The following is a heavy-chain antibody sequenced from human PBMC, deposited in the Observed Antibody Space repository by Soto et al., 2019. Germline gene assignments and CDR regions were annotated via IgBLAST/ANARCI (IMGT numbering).Heavy chain of an antibody. CDR1: GFTFSSYG. Sequence: GGSLRLSCAASGFTFSSYGMHWVRQAPGKGLEWVAVISYDGSNKYHADSVKGRLTISRDNSKNTLYLQMNSLRAEDTAVYYCAKDECSSTSCYTGVDYYYYGMDVWGQGTTVTV. J-gene: IGHJ6*02. CDR3: AKDECSSTSCYTGVDYYYYGMDV. CDR2: ISYDGSNK. D-gene: IGHD2-2*02. V-gene: IGHV3-30*18.